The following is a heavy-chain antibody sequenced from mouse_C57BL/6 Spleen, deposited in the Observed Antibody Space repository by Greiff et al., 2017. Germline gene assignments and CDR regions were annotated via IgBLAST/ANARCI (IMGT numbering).Heavy chain of an antibody. D-gene: IGHD2-1*01. CDR1: GFTFSDYG. CDR3: ARTLYSDYAMAY. CDR2: ISSGSSTI. V-gene: IGHV5-17*01. J-gene: IGHJ4*01. Sequence: EVHLVESGGGLVKPGGSLKLSCAASGFTFSDYGMHWVRQAPEKGLEWVAYISSGSSTIYYADTVKGRFTISRDNAKNTLFLQMTSLRSEDTAMYYCARTLYSDYAMAYWGQGTSVTVSS.